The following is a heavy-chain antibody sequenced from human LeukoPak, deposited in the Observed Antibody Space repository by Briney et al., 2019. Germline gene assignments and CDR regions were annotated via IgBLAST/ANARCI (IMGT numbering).Heavy chain of an antibody. CDR2: IRYDGSNK. Sequence: GGSLRLSCAASGFTFSSYGMHWVRQAPGKGLEWVAVIRYDGSNKYYADSVKGRFTISRDNSKNTLYLQMNSLRAEDTAVYYCAKDPIAADAFDIWGQGTMVTVSS. CDR1: GFTFSSYG. D-gene: IGHD5-12*01. V-gene: IGHV3-30*02. J-gene: IGHJ3*02. CDR3: AKDPIAADAFDI.